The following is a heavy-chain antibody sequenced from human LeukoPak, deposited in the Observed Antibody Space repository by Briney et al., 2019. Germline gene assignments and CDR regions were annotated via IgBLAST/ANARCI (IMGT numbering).Heavy chain of an antibody. CDR2: ISGSGGST. V-gene: IGHV3-23*01. CDR1: GLIFSSYA. Sequence: GGSQTLSCAASGLIFSSYAMSWVRQARGRALEWVSAISGSGGSTYCADSVNGGFAISRDNSKNTLYLQMNSLRAEDTAVYYCANAPVTYYWDSRCSDYWGQGTLVTVSS. D-gene: IGHD3-22*01. CDR3: ANAPVTYYWDSRCSDY. J-gene: IGHJ4*02.